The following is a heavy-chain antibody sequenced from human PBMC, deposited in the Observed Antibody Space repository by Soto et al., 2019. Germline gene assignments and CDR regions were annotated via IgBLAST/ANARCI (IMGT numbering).Heavy chain of an antibody. V-gene: IGHV1-18*01. CDR1: GYTFTSYA. CDR2: ISAYNGNT. J-gene: IGHJ4*02. CDR3: ARDAPPEDY. Sequence: QVQLVQSGAEVKKPGASVKVSCKASGYTFTSYAISWVRQAPGQGLEWMGWISAYNGNTNYAQKLQGRVTMTTDTSTSTASMELRRLSSQGTAVYYRARDAPPEDYWGQGTLVPVSS.